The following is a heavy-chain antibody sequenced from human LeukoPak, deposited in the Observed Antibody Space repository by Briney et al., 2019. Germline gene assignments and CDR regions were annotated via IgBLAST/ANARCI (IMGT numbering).Heavy chain of an antibody. CDR1: GFTFSSYG. D-gene: IGHD5-18*01. Sequence: GRSLRLSCAASGFTFSSYGMHWVRQAPGKGLEWVAVIWYDGSKKYYADSVKGRFTISRDNSKNTLYLQMNSLRAEDTAVYYCARTLRGYSYGPFDYWGQGTLVTVSS. V-gene: IGHV3-33*01. CDR2: IWYDGSKK. J-gene: IGHJ4*02. CDR3: ARTLRGYSYGPFDY.